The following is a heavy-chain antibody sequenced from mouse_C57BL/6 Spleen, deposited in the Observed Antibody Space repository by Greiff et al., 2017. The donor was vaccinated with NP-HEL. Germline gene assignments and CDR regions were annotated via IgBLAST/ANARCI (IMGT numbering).Heavy chain of an antibody. CDR3: AREEFITTVVGAMDY. V-gene: IGHV1-72*01. J-gene: IGHJ4*01. CDR2: IDPNSGGN. CDR1: GYTFTSYW. D-gene: IGHD1-1*01. Sequence: VQLQQPGAELVKPGASVTLSCKASGYTFTSYWMHWVKQRPGRGLEWIGRIDPNSGGNKYNEKVKSKATLTVDKPSSTAYMQLSSLTSEDSAVYYCAREEFITTVVGAMDYWGQGTSVTVSS.